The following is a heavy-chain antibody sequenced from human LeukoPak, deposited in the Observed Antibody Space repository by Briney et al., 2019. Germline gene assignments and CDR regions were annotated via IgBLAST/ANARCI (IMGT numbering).Heavy chain of an antibody. CDR1: GFTLSNYE. CDR2: ISSSGRNI. J-gene: IGHJ4*02. D-gene: IGHD5-18*01. CDR3: ARDLVQLWSKDF. Sequence: PGGSLRLSCAASGFTLSNYEFNWVRQAPGKGLEWVSYISSSGRNICYADTVKGRFTISRDNAKNSLYLQMNSLRAEDTAVYYCARDLVQLWSKDFWGQGTLVTVSS. V-gene: IGHV3-48*03.